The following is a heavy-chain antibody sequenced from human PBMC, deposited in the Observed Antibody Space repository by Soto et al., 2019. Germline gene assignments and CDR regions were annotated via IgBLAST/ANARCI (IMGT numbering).Heavy chain of an antibody. CDR2: ISYDGSNK. V-gene: IGHV3-30*03. CDR3: AYSYCSGGSCQLDY. Sequence: GGSLRLSCAASVFTFSRYGMHLVRQSPGKGLEWVAVISYDGSNKYDADSVKGRFTISRDNSTNTVYLQMNSLRGEDTAVYYCAYSYCSGGSCQLDYWGQGTMVTLSS. CDR1: VFTFSRYG. J-gene: IGHJ4*02. D-gene: IGHD2-15*01.